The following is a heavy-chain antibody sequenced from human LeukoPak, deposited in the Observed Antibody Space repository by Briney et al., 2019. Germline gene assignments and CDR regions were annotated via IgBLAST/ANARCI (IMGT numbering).Heavy chain of an antibody. CDR2: IYYSGST. V-gene: IGHV4-59*01. J-gene: IGHJ2*01. Sequence: PSETLSLTCTVSGGSISSYYWSWLRQPPGKGLEWIGYIYYSGSTNYNPSLKSRVTISVDTSKNQSSLKLSSVTAADTAVYYCARAPPVVVVAATPTSYWYFDLWGRGTLVTVSS. CDR3: ARAPPVVVVAATPTSYWYFDL. D-gene: IGHD2-15*01. CDR1: GGSISSYY.